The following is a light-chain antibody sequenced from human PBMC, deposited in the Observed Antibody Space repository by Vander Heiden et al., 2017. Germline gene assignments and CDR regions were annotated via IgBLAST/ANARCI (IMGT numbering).Light chain of an antibody. CDR3: QVWDSSSDWV. CDR1: NIGSKS. Sequence: YVLPQPPSVSVAPGKTARITCGGNNIGSKSVHWYQQKPGQAPVLVIYYDSDRPSGIPERFSGSNSGNTATLTISRVEAGDEADYYCQVWDSSSDWVFGGGTKLTVL. CDR2: YDS. V-gene: IGLV3-21*04. J-gene: IGLJ3*02.